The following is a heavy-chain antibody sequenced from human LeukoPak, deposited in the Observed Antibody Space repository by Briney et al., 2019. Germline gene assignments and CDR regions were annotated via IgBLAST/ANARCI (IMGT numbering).Heavy chain of an antibody. J-gene: IGHJ4*02. V-gene: IGHV1-18*01. CDR2: ISTDNGDT. D-gene: IGHD3-16*01. Sequence: ASVKVSCKASGYTFTTYGITWVRQAPGQGLEWMGWISTDNGDTNYAQKLQGRVTMTTDTSTSTAYMELRSLRSDDTAVYYCAREGLGELTLDCWGQGTLVTVSS. CDR1: GYTFTTYG. CDR3: AREGLGELTLDC.